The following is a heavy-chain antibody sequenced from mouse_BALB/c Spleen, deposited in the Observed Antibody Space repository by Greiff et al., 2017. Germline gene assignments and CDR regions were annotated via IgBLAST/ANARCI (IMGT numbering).Heavy chain of an antibody. D-gene: IGHD2-14*01. CDR1: GDSITSGY. Sequence: EVNVVESGPSLVKPSQTLSLTCSVTGDSITSGYWNWIRKFPGNKLEYMGYISYSGSTYYNPSLKSRISITRDTSKNQYYLQLNSVTTEDTATYYCARSFYYRYDEDAMDYWGQGTSVTVSS. CDR2: ISYSGST. CDR3: ARSFYYRYDEDAMDY. V-gene: IGHV3-8*02. J-gene: IGHJ4*01.